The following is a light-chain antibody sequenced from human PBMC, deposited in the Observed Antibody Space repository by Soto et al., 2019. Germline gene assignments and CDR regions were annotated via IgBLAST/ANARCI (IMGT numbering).Light chain of an antibody. Sequence: QSVLTQPPSASGTPGQRFTLSCSGSSSNIGSNYVYWYQQLPGTAPKLLIYRNNQRPSGVPARFSCSKSGTSASLAISGLRSEDEADSYCAAWDDSLSGYVFGTGTQLTVL. CDR2: RNN. V-gene: IGLV1-47*01. CDR1: SSNIGSNY. J-gene: IGLJ1*01. CDR3: AAWDDSLSGYV.